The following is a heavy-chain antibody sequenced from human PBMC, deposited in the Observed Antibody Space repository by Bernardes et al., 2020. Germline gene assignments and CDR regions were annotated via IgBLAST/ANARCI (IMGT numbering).Heavy chain of an antibody. CDR3: ARENFRYGGNSGVGY. CDR2: INPNSVGT. CDR1: GYTFTGYY. D-gene: IGHD4-17*01. V-gene: IGHV1-2*04. Sequence: ASVQVSCQASGYTFTGYYMHWVRQAPGQGLEWLGWINPNSVGTNYAQKFQGWVTMTRDTSISTAYMELSRLRSDDTAVYYCARENFRYGGNSGVGYWGQGTMVTVYS. J-gene: IGHJ4*02.